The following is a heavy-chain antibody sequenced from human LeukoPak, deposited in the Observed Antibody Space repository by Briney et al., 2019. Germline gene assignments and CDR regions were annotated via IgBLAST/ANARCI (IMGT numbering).Heavy chain of an antibody. CDR1: GGSISSYY. CDR3: AREARWELATFDY. D-gene: IGHD1-26*01. J-gene: IGHJ4*02. Sequence: SETLSLTCTVSGGSISSYYWSWIRQPPGKVLEWIGYIYYSGSTNYNPSLKSRVTISVDTSKNQFSLKLSSVTAADTAVYYCAREARWELATFDYWGQGTLVTVSS. V-gene: IGHV4-59*01. CDR2: IYYSGST.